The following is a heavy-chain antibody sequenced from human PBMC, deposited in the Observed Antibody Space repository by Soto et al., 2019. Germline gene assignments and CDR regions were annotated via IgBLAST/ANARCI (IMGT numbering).Heavy chain of an antibody. Sequence: EVQLLESGGGLVQPGGSLRLSCVASGFTFSTYAMSWVRQAPGKGLEWVSSIRGSCRSTSSADSVKGRFTISRDNSKNTLYLLMNNLRAEDTAIYYCANNIWGGAFDIWGQGAVVTVSS. CDR2: IRGSCRST. CDR3: ANNIWGGAFDI. J-gene: IGHJ3*02. D-gene: IGHD3-16*01. V-gene: IGHV3-23*01. CDR1: GFTFSTYA.